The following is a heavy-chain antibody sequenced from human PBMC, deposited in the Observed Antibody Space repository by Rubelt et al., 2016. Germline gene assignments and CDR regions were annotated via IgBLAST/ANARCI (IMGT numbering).Heavy chain of an antibody. Sequence: QVQLVQSGAEVKKPGASVKVSCKASGYTFTSYGISWVRQAPGQGLEWMGGIIPIFGTATYAQKFQGRVTSTADESTSTAYMELSSLRSEDTAVYYCATAIPGATREDYWGQGTLVTVSS. CDR3: ATAIPGATREDY. V-gene: IGHV1-69*13. D-gene: IGHD1-26*01. CDR2: IIPIFGTA. CDR1: GYTFTSYG. J-gene: IGHJ4*02.